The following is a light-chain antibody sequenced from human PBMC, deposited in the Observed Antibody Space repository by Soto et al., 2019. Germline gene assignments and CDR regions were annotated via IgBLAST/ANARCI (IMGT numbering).Light chain of an antibody. CDR3: MQALETPLT. J-gene: IGKJ1*01. CDR1: QSLLRSDGNNY. CDR2: QAS. V-gene: IGKV2-28*01. Sequence: IVMTQSPLSLPVTPGEPASISCRSSQSLLRSDGNNYLDWYLQRPGQSPQLLIYQASNRATGVPDRFRGSGSGPDFTLTISRVEAEDVGDYYCMQALETPLTFGQGTKVDIK.